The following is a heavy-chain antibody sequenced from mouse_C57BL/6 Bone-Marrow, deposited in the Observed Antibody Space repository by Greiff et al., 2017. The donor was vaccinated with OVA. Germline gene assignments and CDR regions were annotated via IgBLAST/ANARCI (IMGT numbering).Heavy chain of an antibody. V-gene: IGHV1-72*01. CDR3: ATRAYGYDGAWFAY. Sequence: QVQLKQPGAELVKPGASVKLSCKASGYTFTSYWMHWVKQRPGRGLEWIGRIDPNSGGTKYNEKFKSKATLTVDKPSSTAYMQLSSLTSEDSAVYYCATRAYGYDGAWFAYWGQGTLVTVSA. CDR2: IDPNSGGT. D-gene: IGHD2-2*01. J-gene: IGHJ3*01. CDR1: GYTFTSYW.